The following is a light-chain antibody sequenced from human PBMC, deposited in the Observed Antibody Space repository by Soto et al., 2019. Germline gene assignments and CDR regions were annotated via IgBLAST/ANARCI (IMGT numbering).Light chain of an antibody. V-gene: IGKV3D-11*01. CDR2: DAS. J-gene: IGKJ5*01. CDR3: QQRSNWPIT. Sequence: EIVLTQSPATLSLSPGEVATLSCRASQGVSSRYLAWYQQKPGQAPRLLIYDASNRATGIPARFSGSGPGTDFTLTISSLEPEDFAVYYCQQRSNWPITFGQGTRLEIK. CDR1: QGVSSRY.